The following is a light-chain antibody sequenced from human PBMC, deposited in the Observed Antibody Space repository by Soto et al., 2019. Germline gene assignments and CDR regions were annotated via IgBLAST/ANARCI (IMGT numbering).Light chain of an antibody. Sequence: EIVLMQYPGTLSLSPGEGATLSCRASQSVNSNYLAWYQQKPGQAPTVLIFDTSRRATGVPDRFSGSGSGTDFTLTISRLEPDDFAVYYCQQYGSSQFTFGPGTKVDSK. V-gene: IGKV3-20*01. CDR1: QSVNSNY. CDR3: QQYGSSQFT. CDR2: DTS. J-gene: IGKJ3*01.